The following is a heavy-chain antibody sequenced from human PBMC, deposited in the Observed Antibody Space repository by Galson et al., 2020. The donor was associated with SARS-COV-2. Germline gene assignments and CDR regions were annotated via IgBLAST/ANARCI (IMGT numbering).Heavy chain of an antibody. D-gene: IGHD3-16*01. Sequence: GGSLRLSCGASGFTFRDSGMDWVRQAPGKGLEWVAFIEYDGSKVFYADSVKGRFTISRDNSQNTLYLQMNSLRVEDTALYYCVKGGLTRYALDIWGQGTMVTVSS. CDR2: IEYDGSKV. CDR3: VKGGLTRYALDI. J-gene: IGHJ3*02. CDR1: GFTFRDSG. V-gene: IGHV3-30*02.